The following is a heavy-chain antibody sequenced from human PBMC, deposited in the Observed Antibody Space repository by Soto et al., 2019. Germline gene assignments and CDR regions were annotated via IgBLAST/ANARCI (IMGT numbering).Heavy chain of an antibody. D-gene: IGHD1-26*01. J-gene: IGHJ4*02. CDR3: ARDGGRHSGGIDS. CDR2: IIPIFGTA. V-gene: IGHV1-69*01. CDR1: GGTFSSYS. Sequence: QVQLVQSGAEVKTPGSSVKVSCKASGGTFSSYSINWVRQAPGQGLEWMGEIIPIFGTANYAQKFQGRVTITADESTSTAYMELSSLRSEGTAVYYCARDGGRHSGGIDSWGQGTLVTVSS.